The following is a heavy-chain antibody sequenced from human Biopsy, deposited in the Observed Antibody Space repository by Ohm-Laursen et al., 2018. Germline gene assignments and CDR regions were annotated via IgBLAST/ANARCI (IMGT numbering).Heavy chain of an antibody. J-gene: IGHJ2*01. V-gene: IGHV4-59*08. D-gene: IGHD2-2*01. CDR1: GGSFTYYY. CDR2: IDYSGST. CDR3: ARRRCSSTSFVDWYFDL. Sequence: LDTLSLTCTVSGGSFTYYYWSWIRQPPGEGLEWIAYIDYSGSTNCDPSLKSRVNISIDTSKNQFSLRLSAVTAADTAVYYCARRRCSSTSFVDWYFDLWGRGTLVTVSS.